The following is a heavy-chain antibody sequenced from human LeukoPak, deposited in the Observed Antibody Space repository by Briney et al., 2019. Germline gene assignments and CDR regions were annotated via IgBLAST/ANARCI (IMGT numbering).Heavy chain of an antibody. V-gene: IGHV3-23*01. CDR3: AKVTAKNMVRGVGGFDY. CDR2: ISGSGGST. CDR1: GLTFSIYG. J-gene: IGHJ4*02. Sequence: GGSLRLSCAASGLTFSIYGMTWVRQAPGKGLEWVSSISGSGGSTYYADSVKGRFTISRDNSKNTVYPQMNSLRAEDTAVYYCAKVTAKNMVRGVGGFDYWGQGTLVAVSS. D-gene: IGHD3-10*01.